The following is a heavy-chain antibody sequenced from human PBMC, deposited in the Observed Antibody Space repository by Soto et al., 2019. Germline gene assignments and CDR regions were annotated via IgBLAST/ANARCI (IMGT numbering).Heavy chain of an antibody. D-gene: IGHD2-8*01. CDR1: GYTFTSYG. J-gene: IGHJ4*02. V-gene: IGHV1-18*01. CDR3: PRDEVGYCSNDICYTKPFDD. CDR2: VSAYIGTT. Sequence: ASVKVSCKASGYTFTSYGISWVRQAPGQGPEWVGWVSAYIGTTYYAQKLQGRVTMTADASTNTAYMELRSLRSDDTAVSYCPRDEVGYCSNDICYTKPFDDWGQRTPVTVSS.